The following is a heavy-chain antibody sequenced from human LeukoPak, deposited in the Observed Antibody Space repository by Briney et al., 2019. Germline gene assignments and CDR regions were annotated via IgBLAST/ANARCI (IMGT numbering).Heavy chain of an antibody. CDR1: GLTLGSYA. CDR3: AKGVRLWFAFYFDY. J-gene: IGHJ4*02. V-gene: IGHV3-23*01. D-gene: IGHD3-10*01. Sequence: GGSLRLSCAGSGLTLGSYAMSWVRQAPGEGLEWVSAISGNGYNTYYADSVKGRFTISSESSGNTLYLQMHNLRAEDTAVYYCAKGVRLWFAFYFDYWGQGTLVTVSS. CDR2: ISGNGYNT.